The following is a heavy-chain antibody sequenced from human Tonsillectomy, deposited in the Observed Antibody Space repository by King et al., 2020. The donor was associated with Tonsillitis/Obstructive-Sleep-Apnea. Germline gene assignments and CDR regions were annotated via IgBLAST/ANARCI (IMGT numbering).Heavy chain of an antibody. V-gene: IGHV1-46*01. CDR2: VNPSGGST. Sequence: VQLVQSGAEVKKPGASVKVSCKASGYTFTTYFMHWVRQAPGQGLEWMGIVNPSGGSTIYAQKFQGRVTMTRDTSTSTVYMELSSLRSEDTAVYYCARGAPDNSDDSGAWSDPWGQGSLVTVSS. CDR1: GYTFTTYF. J-gene: IGHJ5*02. CDR3: ARGAPDNSDDSGAWSDP. D-gene: IGHD3-22*01.